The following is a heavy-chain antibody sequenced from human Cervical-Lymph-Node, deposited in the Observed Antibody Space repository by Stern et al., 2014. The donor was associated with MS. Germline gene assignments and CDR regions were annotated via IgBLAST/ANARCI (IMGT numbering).Heavy chain of an antibody. D-gene: IGHD3-16*02. Sequence: QVTLRESGPTLVRPSQTLTLTCTFSGFSITTNGVGVGWIRHPPGTDLEWLARSYLDDDKRYRPSLKSRLTITKDTSKNQVVLTMTNVDPVDTATYYRAHTMTLTPGGVIVKTLYFDYWGQGILVSVSS. CDR3: AHTMTLTPGGVIVKTLYFDY. J-gene: IGHJ4*02. CDR1: GFSITTNGVG. CDR2: SYLDDDK. V-gene: IGHV2-5*09.